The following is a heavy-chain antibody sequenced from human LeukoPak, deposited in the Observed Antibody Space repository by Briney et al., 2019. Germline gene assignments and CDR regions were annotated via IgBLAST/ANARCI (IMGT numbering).Heavy chain of an antibody. Sequence: AGGSLRLSCAASGFTFSSYAMSWVRQAPGKGLEWVSAISGSGGSTYYADSVEGRFTISRDNSKNTLYLQMNSLRAEDTAVYYCAKDATLTMIVVRPDAFDIWGQGTMVTVSS. CDR1: GFTFSSYA. CDR2: ISGSGGST. V-gene: IGHV3-23*01. J-gene: IGHJ3*02. D-gene: IGHD3-22*01. CDR3: AKDATLTMIVVRPDAFDI.